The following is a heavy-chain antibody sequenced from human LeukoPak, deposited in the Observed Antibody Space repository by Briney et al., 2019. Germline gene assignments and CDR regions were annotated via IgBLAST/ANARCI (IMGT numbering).Heavy chain of an antibody. CDR3: ARNYYDSRGYSVALEY. Sequence: GDSLKISCEGFGYTFTNYWIDWVRQMPGKGLEWMGVIYPGDSDIRYNPSFQGQVTISADKSISTVYLQWSSLKASDTAIYYCARNYYDSRGYSVALEYWGQGTLITVSS. D-gene: IGHD3-22*01. CDR1: GYTFTNYW. V-gene: IGHV5-51*01. J-gene: IGHJ4*02. CDR2: IYPGDSDI.